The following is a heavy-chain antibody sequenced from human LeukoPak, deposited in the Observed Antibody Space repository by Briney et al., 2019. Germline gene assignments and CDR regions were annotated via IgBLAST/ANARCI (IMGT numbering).Heavy chain of an antibody. D-gene: IGHD5-18*01. CDR3: ARDMRDTAMPYFDY. CDR2: ISYDESSK. Sequence: GGSLRLSCADSGFTFSTYAMHWVRQAPGKGLEWVALISYDESSKYYADSVKGRFTISRDNSKNTLYLQMNSLRAEDTAVYYCARDMRDTAMPYFDYWGQGTLVTVSS. CDR1: GFTFSTYA. V-gene: IGHV3-30*04. J-gene: IGHJ4*02.